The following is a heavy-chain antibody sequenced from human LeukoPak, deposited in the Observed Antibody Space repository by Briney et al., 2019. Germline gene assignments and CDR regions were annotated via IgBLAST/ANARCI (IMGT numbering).Heavy chain of an antibody. D-gene: IGHD3-22*01. Sequence: SQTLSLTCTVSGGSIRSGGYYWSWIRQYPGKGLEWIGYIYNSGSTDYNPSLKSRVTISGDTSKNQFSLKLSSVTAADTAVYYCARSSAGYYSAYFFDYWGQGTLVTVSS. V-gene: IGHV4-31*03. CDR1: GGSIRSGGYY. CDR2: IYNSGST. J-gene: IGHJ4*02. CDR3: ARSSAGYYSAYFFDY.